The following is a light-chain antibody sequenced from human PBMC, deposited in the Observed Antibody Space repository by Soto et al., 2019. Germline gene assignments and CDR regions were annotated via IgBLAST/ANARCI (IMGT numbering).Light chain of an antibody. J-gene: IGKJ4*01. CDR3: QQRSNWPLLT. V-gene: IGKV3-11*01. Sequence: EIVLTQSPATLSLSPGERATVSCRASQSVSSYLAWYQQKPGQAPRLLIYDASNRATGIPARFSGSGSGTAFTLTISCLEPEDFAVYYCQQRSNWPLLTFGGGTKVDIK. CDR2: DAS. CDR1: QSVSSY.